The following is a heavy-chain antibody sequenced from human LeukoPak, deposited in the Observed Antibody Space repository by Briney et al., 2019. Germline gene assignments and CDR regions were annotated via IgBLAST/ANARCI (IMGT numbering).Heavy chain of an antibody. Sequence: PSETLSLTCTVSGGSMSTYYWSWIRQPPGKGLEWIGYIYDNGYTHYNPSLKSRVSLPLDTSKSQFSLNLSSVTAADTAVYYCARRAFGGVIAANWFDPWGQGTLVTVSS. V-gene: IGHV4-59*08. CDR3: ARRAFGGVIAANWFDP. CDR1: GGSMSTYY. CDR2: IYDNGYT. J-gene: IGHJ5*02. D-gene: IGHD3-16*02.